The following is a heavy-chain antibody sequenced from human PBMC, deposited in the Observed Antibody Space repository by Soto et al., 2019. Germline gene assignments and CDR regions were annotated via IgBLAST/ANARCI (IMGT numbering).Heavy chain of an antibody. CDR3: ARAVAVPADFDY. D-gene: IGHD6-19*01. Sequence: ASVKVSCKASGYTFTNYGFSWVRQAPGQGLEWMGWISGYNGNTKYAEKFQGRVTMTTDTSTSTAHMELRSLRSDDTAVYYCARAVAVPADFDYWGPGTLVTVSS. V-gene: IGHV1-18*01. CDR1: GYTFTNYG. J-gene: IGHJ4*02. CDR2: ISGYNGNT.